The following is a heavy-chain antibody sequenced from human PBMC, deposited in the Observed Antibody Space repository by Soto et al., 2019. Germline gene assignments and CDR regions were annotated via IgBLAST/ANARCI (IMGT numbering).Heavy chain of an antibody. CDR3: ARDFSGSSTFLGYYYYYGMDV. J-gene: IGHJ6*02. CDR2: TYYRSKWYN. Sequence: SQTLSLTCAISGDSVSSNSAAWNWTRQSPSRGLEWLGRTYYRSKWYNDYAVSVKSRITINPDTSKNQFSLQLNSVTPEDTAVYYCARDFSGSSTFLGYYYYYGMDVWGQGTTVTAP. CDR1: GDSVSSNSAA. V-gene: IGHV6-1*01. D-gene: IGHD6-6*01.